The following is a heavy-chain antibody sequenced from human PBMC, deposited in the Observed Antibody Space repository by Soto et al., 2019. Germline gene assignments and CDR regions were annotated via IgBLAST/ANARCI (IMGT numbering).Heavy chain of an antibody. D-gene: IGHD2-21*02. V-gene: IGHV2-5*02. Sequence: QITLKESGPSLVKPTQTLTLTCTFSGFSLSTGGVGVGWIRQPPGKALEWLALIYWDDDKRYSPSLRSRLTDTKDTSKNQVVLTTTNMDPVDTATYYCAHSRCGGDCLQSYSSHYYYGMDVWGQGTTVTVSS. CDR2: IYWDDDK. CDR1: GFSLSTGGVG. CDR3: AHSRCGGDCLQSYSSHYYYGMDV. J-gene: IGHJ6*02.